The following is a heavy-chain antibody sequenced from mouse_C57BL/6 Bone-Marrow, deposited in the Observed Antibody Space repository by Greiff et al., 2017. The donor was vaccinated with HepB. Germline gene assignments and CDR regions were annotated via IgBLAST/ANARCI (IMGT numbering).Heavy chain of an antibody. CDR3: ARELRLGYYFDY. D-gene: IGHD3-2*02. Sequence: QVHVKQPGAELVMPGASVKLSCKASGYTFTSYWMHWVKQRPGQGLEWIGEIDPSDSYYNYNQKFKGKSTLTVDKSSSTAYMQLSSLTSEDSAVYYCARELRLGYYFDYWGQGTTLTVSS. J-gene: IGHJ2*01. CDR1: GYTFTSYW. V-gene: IGHV1-69*01. CDR2: IDPSDSYY.